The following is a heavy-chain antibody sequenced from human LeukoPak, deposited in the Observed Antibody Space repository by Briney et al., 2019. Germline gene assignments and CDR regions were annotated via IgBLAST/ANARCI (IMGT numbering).Heavy chain of an antibody. D-gene: IGHD6-6*01. J-gene: IGHJ5*02. V-gene: IGHV4-34*01. CDR2: INHSGST. Sequence: SETLSLTCAVYGGSLSGYYWSWIRQPPGKGLEWIGEINHSGSTNYNPSLKSRVTISVDTSKNQFSLKLSSVTAADTAVYYCASSVGSSSGNWFDPWGQGTLVTVSS. CDR1: GGSLSGYY. CDR3: ASSVGSSSGNWFDP.